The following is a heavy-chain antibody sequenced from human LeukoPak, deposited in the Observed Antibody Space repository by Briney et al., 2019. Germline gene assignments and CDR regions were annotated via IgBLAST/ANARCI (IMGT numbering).Heavy chain of an antibody. V-gene: IGHV5-51*01. J-gene: IGHJ2*01. D-gene: IGHD3-16*02. CDR2: IYPGDSDT. CDR3: ARHEPLSKGYWYFDL. CDR1: GYSFTSYW. Sequence: GESLKISCKGSGYSFTSYWIGWVRQMPGKGLEWMGIIYPGDSDTRYSPSFQGQVTISADKSISTAYLQWSSLKASDTAMYYCARHEPLSKGYWYFDLWGRGTLVTVSS.